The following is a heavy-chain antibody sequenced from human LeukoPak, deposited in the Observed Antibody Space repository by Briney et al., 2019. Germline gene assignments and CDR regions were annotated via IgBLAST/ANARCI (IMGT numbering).Heavy chain of an antibody. CDR1: GYTLTGLY. CDR2: INPNSGAT. V-gene: IGHV1-2*02. Sequence: ASVKVSCKASGYTLTGLYMHWVRQAPGQGLEWMGWINPNSGATNYAQKFQGRVAMTRDTSISTVYMELNWLTSDDTAVYYCASMTTTWSPLDYWGQGTLVTVSS. CDR3: ASMTTTWSPLDY. J-gene: IGHJ4*02. D-gene: IGHD1-1*01.